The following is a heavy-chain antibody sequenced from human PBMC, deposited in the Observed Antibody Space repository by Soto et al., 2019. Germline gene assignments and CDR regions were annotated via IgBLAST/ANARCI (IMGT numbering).Heavy chain of an antibody. CDR1: GGSISSYY. CDR2: IYYSGST. D-gene: IGHD3-22*01. J-gene: IGHJ4*02. V-gene: IGHV4-59*01. CDR3: ARGHYYDSSGFDY. Sequence: SETLSLTCTVSGGSISSYYWSWIRQPPGKGLEWIGYIYYSGSTNYNPSLKSRVTISVDTSKNQFSLKLSSVTAADTAVYYCARGHYYDSSGFDYWGQGTLVTVSS.